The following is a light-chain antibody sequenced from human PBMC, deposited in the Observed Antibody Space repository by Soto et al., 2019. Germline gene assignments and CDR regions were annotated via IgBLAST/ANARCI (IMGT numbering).Light chain of an antibody. CDR1: ISNIGAGYD. J-gene: IGLJ1*01. CDR3: QSYDSSLSGYV. CDR2: SNT. V-gene: IGLV1-40*01. Sequence: QSVLTQPPSVYGAPGQRFTISCSGSISNIGAGYDVHWYQQLPGTAPKLLIYSNTNRPSGVPDRFYGSKSGTSASLAITGLQAEDEADYYCQSYDSSLSGYVFGTGTKVTVL.